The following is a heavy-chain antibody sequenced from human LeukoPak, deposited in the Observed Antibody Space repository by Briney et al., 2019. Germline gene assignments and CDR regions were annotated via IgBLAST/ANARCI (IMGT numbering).Heavy chain of an antibody. CDR3: AREEVNDAFDF. J-gene: IGHJ3*01. Sequence: KPSEALSLMCAVSGYSISSGYYWGWIRQPPGKGLEWIGSIYQSGNTFYNPSLKSRVTISVDTSKNQFSLKVTSVTAADTAVYYCAREEVNDAFDFWGQGTMVIVSS. V-gene: IGHV4-38-2*02. CDR2: IYQSGNT. CDR1: GYSISSGYY. D-gene: IGHD3-9*01.